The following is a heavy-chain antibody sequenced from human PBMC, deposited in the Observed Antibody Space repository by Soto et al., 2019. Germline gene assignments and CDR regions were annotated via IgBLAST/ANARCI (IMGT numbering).Heavy chain of an antibody. D-gene: IGHD2-15*01. CDR3: ARGGTCSGGSCYLGWFDP. CDR2: INHSGST. Sequence: QVQLQQWGAGLLKPSETLSLTCAVYGGSFSGYYWSWIRQPPGKGREWIGEINHSGSTNYNPSLKSRVTISVDTSKNQFSLKLSSVTAADTAVYYCARGGTCSGGSCYLGWFDPWGQGTLVTVSS. J-gene: IGHJ5*02. CDR1: GGSFSGYY. V-gene: IGHV4-34*01.